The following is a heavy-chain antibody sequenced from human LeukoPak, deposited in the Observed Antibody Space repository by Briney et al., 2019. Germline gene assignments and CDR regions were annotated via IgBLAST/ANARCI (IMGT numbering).Heavy chain of an antibody. Sequence: PGGSLRLSCAASGFTFSSYSMNWVRQAPGKGLEWVSSISSSSSYIYYADSVKGRFTISRDNSKNTLYLQMNSLRAEDTAVYYCAKNGPHDISGLDYWGQGTLVTVSS. D-gene: IGHD3-22*01. CDR1: GFTFSSYS. CDR3: AKNGPHDISGLDY. J-gene: IGHJ4*02. CDR2: ISSSSSYI. V-gene: IGHV3-21*01.